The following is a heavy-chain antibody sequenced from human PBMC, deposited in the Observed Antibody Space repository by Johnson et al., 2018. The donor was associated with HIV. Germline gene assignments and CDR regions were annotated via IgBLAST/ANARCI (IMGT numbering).Heavy chain of an antibody. Sequence: VQLVESGGGLVQPGRSLRLSCTASGFTFGDYAMSWVRQAPGKGLEWVSGINWNGAITGYAGSVKGRFIISRDNATNSLYLKMNTLNAEDTAVYYCTTGLPGATLVAFVIWGPGTWSPSLQ. CDR2: INWNGAIT. CDR1: GFTFGDYA. CDR3: TTGLPGATLVAFVI. V-gene: IGHV3-20*04. D-gene: IGHD5-12*01. J-gene: IGHJ3*02.